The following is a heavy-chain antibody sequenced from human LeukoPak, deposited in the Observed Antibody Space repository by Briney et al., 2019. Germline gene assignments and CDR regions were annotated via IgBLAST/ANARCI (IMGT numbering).Heavy chain of an antibody. CDR3: AKVSDQYSSSSILYYFDY. CDR2: IWYDGSKK. D-gene: IGHD6-13*01. V-gene: IGHV3-30*02. J-gene: IGHJ4*02. Sequence: PGWALTLSCPASGFTFSSYGMHSLRQAPSKGRDGVTFIWYDGSKKYYKDSVKGRCPSSRDNSKNTLYLQMNSLRAEDRAVYYCAKVSDQYSSSSILYYFDYWGQGTLVTVSS. CDR1: GFTFSSYG.